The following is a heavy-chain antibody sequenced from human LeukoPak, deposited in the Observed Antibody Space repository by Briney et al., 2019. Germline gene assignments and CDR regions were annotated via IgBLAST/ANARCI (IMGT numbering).Heavy chain of an antibody. D-gene: IGHD6-19*01. J-gene: IGHJ4*02. CDR1: GYTFTSYG. CDR2: ISAYNGNT. CDR3: AGLIAVAGTGSGY. V-gene: IGHV1-18*01. Sequence: ASVKVSCKASGYTFTSYGISWVRQAPGQGLEWMGWISAYNGNTNYAQKFQGRVTITADESTSTAYMELSSLRSEDTAVYYCAGLIAVAGTGSGYWGQGTLVTVSS.